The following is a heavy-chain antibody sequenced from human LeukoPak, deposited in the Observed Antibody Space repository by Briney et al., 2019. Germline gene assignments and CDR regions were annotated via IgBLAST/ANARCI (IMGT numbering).Heavy chain of an antibody. CDR1: GGSINGYY. Sequence: PSETLSLTCTVSGGSINGYYWSWIRQPPGKGLEWIGYIYYSGSTNYNPSLKSRVTISVDTSKNQFSLKLSSVTAADTAVYYCARGPPPDFDYWGQGTLVTVSS. V-gene: IGHV4-59*08. CDR3: ARGPPPDFDY. J-gene: IGHJ4*02. CDR2: IYYSGST.